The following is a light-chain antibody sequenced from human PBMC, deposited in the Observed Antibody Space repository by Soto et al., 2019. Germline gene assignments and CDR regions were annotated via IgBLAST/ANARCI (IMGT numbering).Light chain of an antibody. V-gene: IGLV1-44*01. CDR3: ATWDDSRKGV. CDR1: TSNIESHT. J-gene: IGLJ1*01. CDR2: TNN. Sequence: QSVLTQPPSAPGTPGQRITISCSGSTSNIESHTVNWYQQVPGTAPRLLINTNNQRPSGVPVRFSGSKSGASASLTISGLRSEDAATSYCATWDDSRKGVFGTGTKLTVL.